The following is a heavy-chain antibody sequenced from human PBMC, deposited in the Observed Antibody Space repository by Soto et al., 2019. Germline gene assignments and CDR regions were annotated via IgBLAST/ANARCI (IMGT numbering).Heavy chain of an antibody. CDR1: GGSISSYY. D-gene: IGHD1-20*01. J-gene: IGHJ6*02. V-gene: IGHV4-59*12. Sequence: SETLSLTCTVSGGSISSYYWSWIRQPPGKGLEWIGYIYYSGSTNYNPSLKSRVTISVDTSKNQFSLKLSSVTAADTAVYYCAREPVWGDYYGMDVWGQGTTVTVSS. CDR2: IYYSGST. CDR3: AREPVWGDYYGMDV.